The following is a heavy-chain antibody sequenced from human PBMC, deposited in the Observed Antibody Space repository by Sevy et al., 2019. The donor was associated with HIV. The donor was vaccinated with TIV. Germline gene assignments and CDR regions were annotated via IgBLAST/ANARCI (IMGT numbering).Heavy chain of an antibody. CDR2: ISNSGTTI. Sequence: GGSLRLSCAASGFTFSSYEMNWVRQAPGKGLEWVSYISNSGTTISYSDSVKGRFTISRDNARNPLYLQMNSLKAEDTAVYYCARDLPPSATTVAHFDCWGQETLVTVSS. CDR1: GFTFSSYE. D-gene: IGHD4-17*01. J-gene: IGHJ4*02. V-gene: IGHV3-48*03. CDR3: ARDLPPSATTVAHFDC.